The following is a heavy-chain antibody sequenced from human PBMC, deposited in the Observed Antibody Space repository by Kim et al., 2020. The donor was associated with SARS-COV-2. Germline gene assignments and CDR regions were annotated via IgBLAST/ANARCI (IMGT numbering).Heavy chain of an antibody. D-gene: IGHD3-16*01. Sequence: GGSLRLSCATSGFTVSRNYMSWVRQAPGKGQDWVAVIYSGGGTYYADSVKGRFTITRDIFKNTLYLQLNSLGGDDTAVYYCAGGGTSYFYGMGVWGQGTTVIVSS. V-gene: IGHV3-66*01. CDR3: AGGGTSYFYGMGV. J-gene: IGHJ6*02. CDR2: IYSGGGT. CDR1: GFTVSRNY.